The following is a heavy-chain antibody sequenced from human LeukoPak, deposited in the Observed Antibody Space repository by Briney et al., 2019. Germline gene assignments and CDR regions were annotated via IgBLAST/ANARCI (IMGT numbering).Heavy chain of an antibody. Sequence: PSQTLSLTCSVSGGAISSENYYWNWIRQPAGKGLEWIGRVHVSGISDYNPSRKGRVNISVDSSKKHFSLELTSVTAADTAVYFCARDRNYWYFDLWGRGSLVTVSS. J-gene: IGHJ2*01. CDR3: ARDRNYWYFDL. CDR2: VHVSGIS. CDR1: GGAISSENYY. V-gene: IGHV4-61*02.